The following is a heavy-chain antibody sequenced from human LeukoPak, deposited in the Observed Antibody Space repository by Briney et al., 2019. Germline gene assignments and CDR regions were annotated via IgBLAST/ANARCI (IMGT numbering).Heavy chain of an antibody. J-gene: IGHJ3*02. D-gene: IGHD6-19*01. CDR2: VNKDGNQK. V-gene: IGHV3-7*01. CDR3: VRNRGWYALDM. CDR1: RFTFSEYW. Sequence: PGGSLRLSCAGSRFTFSEYWMTWLRQPPGQGLEWVANVNKDGNQKQYADSVKGRFTISKDNSKNSMYLQLNSLRAEDTGVYYCVRNRGWYALDMWGQGTMVTVSS.